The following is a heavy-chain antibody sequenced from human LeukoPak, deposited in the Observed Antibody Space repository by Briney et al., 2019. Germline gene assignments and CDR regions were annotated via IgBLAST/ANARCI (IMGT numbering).Heavy chain of an antibody. Sequence: SETLSLTCAVYGGSFSGYYWSWIRQPPGKGLEWIGEINHSGSTNYNPSLKSRVTISVDTSKNQFSLKLSSVTAADTAVYYCARRETGRSMVRGALYYYYMDVWGKGTTVTVSS. CDR3: ARRETGRSMVRGALYYYYMDV. CDR1: GGSFSGYY. D-gene: IGHD3-10*01. J-gene: IGHJ6*03. V-gene: IGHV4-34*01. CDR2: INHSGST.